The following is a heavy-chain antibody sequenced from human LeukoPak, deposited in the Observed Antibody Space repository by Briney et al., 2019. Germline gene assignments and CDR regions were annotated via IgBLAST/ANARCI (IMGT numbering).Heavy chain of an antibody. CDR3: TTEFYGSGDYYTGLGFDP. CDR1: GFTFDDYA. J-gene: IGHJ5*02. CDR2: ISWNSGSI. V-gene: IGHV3-9*01. D-gene: IGHD3-10*01. Sequence: GGSLRLSCAASGFTFDDYAMHWVRQAPGKGLEWVSGISWNSGSIGYADSVKGRFTISRDNAKNSLYLQMNSLRAEDTALYYCTTEFYGSGDYYTGLGFDPWGQGTLVIVSS.